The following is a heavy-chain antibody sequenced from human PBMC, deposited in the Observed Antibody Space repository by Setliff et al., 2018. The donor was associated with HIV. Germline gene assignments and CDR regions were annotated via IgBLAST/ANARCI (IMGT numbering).Heavy chain of an antibody. Sequence: SETLSLTCTVSGASISSSGYYWSWIRQPAGKGLEWIGRIYTSGSTNYNPSLKSRVTISVDTSKNQFSLKLSSVTAADTAVYYCARDLGSGLYYYGMDVWGQGTTVTVSS. J-gene: IGHJ6*02. D-gene: IGHD7-27*01. CDR1: GASISSSGYY. CDR2: IYTSGST. V-gene: IGHV4-61*02. CDR3: ARDLGSGLYYYGMDV.